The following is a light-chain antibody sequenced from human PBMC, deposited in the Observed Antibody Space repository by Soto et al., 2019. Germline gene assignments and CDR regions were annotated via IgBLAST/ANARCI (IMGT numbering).Light chain of an antibody. CDR3: SSYAGSNNVV. V-gene: IGLV2-8*01. CDR2: AVS. J-gene: IGLJ2*01. CDR1: SSDVGGYNY. Sequence: QSVLTQPPSASGSPGQSVTISCTGTSSDVGGYNYVSWYQQHPGKAPKLMIYAVSKRPSGVPDRFSGSKSGNTASLTVSGLQAEYEADYYCSSYAGSNNVVFGGGTKLTVL.